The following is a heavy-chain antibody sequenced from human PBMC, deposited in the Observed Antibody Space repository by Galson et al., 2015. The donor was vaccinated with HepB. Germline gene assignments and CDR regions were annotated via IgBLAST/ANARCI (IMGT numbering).Heavy chain of an antibody. CDR3: AKGRGYSYGWNWFDP. Sequence: SLRLSCAASGFTFSSYAMSWVRQAPGKGLEWVSAISGSGGSTYYADSVKGRFTISRDNSKNTLYLQMNSLRAEDTAVYYCAKGRGYSYGWNWFDPWGQGTLVTVSS. V-gene: IGHV3-23*01. CDR2: ISGSGGST. J-gene: IGHJ5*02. D-gene: IGHD5-18*01. CDR1: GFTFSSYA.